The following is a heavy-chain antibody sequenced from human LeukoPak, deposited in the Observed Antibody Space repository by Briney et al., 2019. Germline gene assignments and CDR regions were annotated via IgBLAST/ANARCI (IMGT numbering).Heavy chain of an antibody. Sequence: TSETLSLTCAVYGGSFSGYYWSWIHQPPGKGLEWIGEINHSGSTKYNPSLKSRVTISVDTSKNQFSLKLSSVTAADTAVYYCAREGGHYYGSGSYNYGAFDIWGQGTMVTVSS. V-gene: IGHV4-34*01. J-gene: IGHJ3*02. CDR2: INHSGST. CDR1: GGSFSGYY. CDR3: AREGGHYYGSGSYNYGAFDI. D-gene: IGHD3-10*01.